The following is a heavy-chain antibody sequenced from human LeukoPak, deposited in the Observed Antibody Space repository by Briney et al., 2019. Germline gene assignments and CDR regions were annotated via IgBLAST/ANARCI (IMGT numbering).Heavy chain of an antibody. CDR3: ARGRGYSGYEELDY. CDR1: GFTFSSYG. Sequence: PGGSLRLSCAASGFTFSSYGMSWVRQAPGKGLEWVSAISGSGGSTYYADSVKGRFTISRDNSKNTLYLQMNSLRAEDTAVYYCARGRGYSGYEELDYWGQGTLVTVSS. V-gene: IGHV3-23*01. D-gene: IGHD5-12*01. CDR2: ISGSGGST. J-gene: IGHJ4*02.